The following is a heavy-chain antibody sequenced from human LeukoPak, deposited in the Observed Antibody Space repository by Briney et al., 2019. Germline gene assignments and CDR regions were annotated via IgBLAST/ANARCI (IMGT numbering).Heavy chain of an antibody. D-gene: IGHD1-26*01. CDR1: GGSISSYY. J-gene: IGHJ4*02. Sequence: SETLSLTCTVSGGSISSYYWSWIRQPPGKGLEWIGYIYYSGSTNHNPSLKSRVTISVDTSKNQFSLKLSSVTAADTAVYYCARGGWELDYWGQGTLATVSS. CDR2: IYYSGST. CDR3: ARGGWELDY. V-gene: IGHV4-59*01.